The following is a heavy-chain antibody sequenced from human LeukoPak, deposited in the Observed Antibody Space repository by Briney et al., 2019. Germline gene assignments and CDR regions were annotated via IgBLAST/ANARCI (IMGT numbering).Heavy chain of an antibody. D-gene: IGHD3-3*01. J-gene: IGHJ4*02. CDR1: GCSISSSSYY. CDR2: ISGSGGST. Sequence: ETLSLTCTVSGCSISSSSYYWGWVRQAPGKGLEWVSSISGSGGSTYYADSVKGQFTISRDNSKNTLYLQMNSLRAEDTAVYYCAKEEWLLAVYFDYWGQGTLVTVSS. CDR3: AKEEWLLAVYFDY. V-gene: IGHV3-23*01.